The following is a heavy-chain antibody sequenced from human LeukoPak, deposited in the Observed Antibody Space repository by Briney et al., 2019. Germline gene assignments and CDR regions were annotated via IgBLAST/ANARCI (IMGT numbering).Heavy chain of an antibody. CDR1: GFTFSSYS. CDR3: ARQVEGLREFQH. V-gene: IGHV3-21*01. CDR2: ISSSSSYI. D-gene: IGHD1-26*01. Sequence: GSLRLSCAASGFTFSSYSMNWVRQAPGKGLEWVSSISSSSSYIYYADSVKGRFTISRDNAKNSLYLQMNSLRAEDTAVYYCARQVEGLREFQHWGQGTLVTVSS. J-gene: IGHJ1*01.